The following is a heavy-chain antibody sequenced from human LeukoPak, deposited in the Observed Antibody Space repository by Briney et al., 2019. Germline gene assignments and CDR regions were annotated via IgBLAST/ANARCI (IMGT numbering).Heavy chain of an antibody. CDR1: GFTFSSYA. V-gene: IGHV3-23*01. Sequence: PGGSLRLSCAASGFTFSSYAMSWVRQAPGKGLEWVSAISGGSTYYADSVKGRFTISRDNSKNTLYLQMNSLRAEDTAVYYCAKDPVLRYFDWLLLDNWFDHWGQGTLVTVSS. J-gene: IGHJ5*02. CDR3: AKDPVLRYFDWLLLDNWFDH. CDR2: ISGGST. D-gene: IGHD3-9*01.